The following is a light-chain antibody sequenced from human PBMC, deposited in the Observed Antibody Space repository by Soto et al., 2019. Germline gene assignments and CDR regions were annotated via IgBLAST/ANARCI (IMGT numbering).Light chain of an antibody. CDR3: QQYNNWPFS. CDR2: DVS. V-gene: IGKV3-15*01. CDR1: QGVTTN. J-gene: IGKJ5*01. Sequence: EIVMTQSPATLSVSPGERATLSCKARQGVTTNFAWYQQKSGQSPRLLIYDVSIRATGVPARFSGTGSETDFTLTISGLQSEDSAVYFCQQYNNWPFSFGQGTRLEI.